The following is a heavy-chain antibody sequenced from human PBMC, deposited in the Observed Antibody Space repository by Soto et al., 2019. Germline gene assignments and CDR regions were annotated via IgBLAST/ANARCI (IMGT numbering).Heavy chain of an antibody. V-gene: IGHV5-51*01. CDR2: IYPGDSDT. D-gene: IGHD5-12*01. J-gene: IGHJ3*02. CDR1: GYSFTSYW. CDR3: ASVSGDIVAITGYDAFDI. Sequence: LGESLKISCKGSGYSFTSYWIGWVRQMPGKGLEWMGIIYPGDSDTRYSPSFQGQVTISADKSISTAYLQWSSLKASDTAMYYCASVSGDIVAITGYDAFDIWGQGTMVTVSS.